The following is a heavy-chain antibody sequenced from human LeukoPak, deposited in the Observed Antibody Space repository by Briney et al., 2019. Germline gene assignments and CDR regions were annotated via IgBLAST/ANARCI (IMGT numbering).Heavy chain of an antibody. V-gene: IGHV4-4*02. CDR2: ISLAGQT. Sequence: PSGTLSLTCGVSGGSISGTNWWSWVRQPPGQGLEWIGEISLAGQTNYNPSLNGRVTMSLDKSSNQLSLHLTSVTAADTAAYYCSRESGPFCPFGYWGQGTLVIVSS. D-gene: IGHD1-26*01. CDR1: GGSISGTNW. CDR3: SRESGPFCPFGY. J-gene: IGHJ4*02.